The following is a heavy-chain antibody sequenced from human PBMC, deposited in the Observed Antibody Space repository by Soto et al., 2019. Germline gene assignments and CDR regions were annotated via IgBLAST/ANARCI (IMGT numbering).Heavy chain of an antibody. CDR2: IFHDGTA. J-gene: IGHJ4*02. CDR1: DVSISSGNW. Sequence: SETLSLTCAVSDVSISSGNWWTWVRQTPQRGLEYIGEIFHDGTANYYPSFERRVAISVDTSKNQFSLKLTSVTAADTAIYFCARLVYDTRLNYMYFDFWGQGALVTVSS. D-gene: IGHD3-10*01. CDR3: ARLVYDTRLNYMYFDF. V-gene: IGHV4-4*02.